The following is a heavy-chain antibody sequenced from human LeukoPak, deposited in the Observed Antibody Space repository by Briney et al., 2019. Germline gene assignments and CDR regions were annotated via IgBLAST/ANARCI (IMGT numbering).Heavy chain of an antibody. V-gene: IGHV3-23*01. CDR2: IFPSGGEI. Sequence: PGGSLRLSCAASGFIFSSYWMIWVRQSPGKGLEWVSSIFPSGGEIHYADSVRGRFTISRDNSKSTLSLQMNSLRVEDTAIYYCATYRQVLLPFESWGQGTLVTVSS. D-gene: IGHD5-18*01. CDR1: GFIFSSYW. CDR3: ATYRQVLLPFES. J-gene: IGHJ4*02.